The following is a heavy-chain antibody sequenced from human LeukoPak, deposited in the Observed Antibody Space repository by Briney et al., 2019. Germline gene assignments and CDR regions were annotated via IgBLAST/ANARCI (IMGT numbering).Heavy chain of an antibody. CDR3: AKARYGDYDPYFDY. CDR2: MSPNSGNT. V-gene: IGHV1-8*01. CDR1: GYTFTSYD. J-gene: IGHJ4*02. D-gene: IGHD4-17*01. Sequence: ASVKVSCKASGYTFTSYDINWVRQATGQGLEWMGWMSPNSGNTGYAQKFQGRVTMTRDTSIGTAYLELSSLKSEDTAVYYCAKARYGDYDPYFDYWGQGTLVTVSS.